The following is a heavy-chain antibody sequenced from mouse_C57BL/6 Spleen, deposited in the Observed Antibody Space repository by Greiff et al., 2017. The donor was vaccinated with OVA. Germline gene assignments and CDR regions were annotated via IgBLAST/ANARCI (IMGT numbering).Heavy chain of an antibody. CDR2: IDPSDSYT. CDR3: AKRELGLDD. V-gene: IGHV1-50*01. D-gene: IGHD4-1*01. J-gene: IGHJ2*01. Sequence: QVQLQQPGAELVKPGASVKLSCKASGYTFTSYWMQWVKQRPGQGLEWIGEIDPSDSYTNYNQKFKGKATLTVDTSSSPAYMQLSSLTSEDSAVYYCAKRELGLDDWGQGTTLTVSS. CDR1: GYTFTSYW.